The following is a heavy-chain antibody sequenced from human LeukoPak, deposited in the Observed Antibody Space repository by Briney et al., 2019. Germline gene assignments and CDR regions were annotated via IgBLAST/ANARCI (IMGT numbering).Heavy chain of an antibody. CDR3: AKAPYSGSSGNLDY. CDR2: ISYDGSNK. D-gene: IGHD1-26*01. V-gene: IGHV3-30*18. J-gene: IGHJ4*02. CDR1: GFTFSSYG. Sequence: GGSLRLSCAASGFTFSSYGMHWVRQAPGKGLEWVAVISYDGSNKYYADSVKGRFTISRDDSKNTLYLQMNSLRAEDTAVYYCAKAPYSGSSGNLDYWGQGTLVTVSS.